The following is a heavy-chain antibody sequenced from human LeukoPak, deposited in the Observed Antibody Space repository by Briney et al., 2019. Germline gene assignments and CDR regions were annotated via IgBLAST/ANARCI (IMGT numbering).Heavy chain of an antibody. CDR1: GGYISSYY. V-gene: IGHV4-4*07. D-gene: IGHD3-22*01. Sequence: SETLSLTCTVSGGYISSYYWSWIRQPAGKGLEWIVRIYTSGSTNYNPSLKCRVTMSVDTSKNQFSLKLSSVTAADTAVYYCARLGDSSGYYFVDYWGQGTLVTVSS. J-gene: IGHJ4*02. CDR2: IYTSGST. CDR3: ARLGDSSGYYFVDY.